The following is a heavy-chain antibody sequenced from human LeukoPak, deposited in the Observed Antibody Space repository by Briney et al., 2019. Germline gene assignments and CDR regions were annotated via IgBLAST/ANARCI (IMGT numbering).Heavy chain of an antibody. CDR2: IYYSGST. J-gene: IGHJ3*02. Sequence: SETLSLTCTVSGGSISSYYWSWIRQPPGKGLEWIGYIYYSGSTNYNPSLKSRVTISVDTSKNQFSLKLSSVTAADTAVYYCARALRLCSSTSCSDAFDIWGQGTMVTVSS. CDR3: ARALRLCSSTSCSDAFDI. D-gene: IGHD2-2*01. CDR1: GGSISSYY. V-gene: IGHV4-59*01.